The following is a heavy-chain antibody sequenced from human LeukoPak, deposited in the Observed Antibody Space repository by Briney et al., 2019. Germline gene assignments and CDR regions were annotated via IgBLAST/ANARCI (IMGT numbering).Heavy chain of an antibody. V-gene: IGHV3-21*01. CDR2: ISSSSSYI. CDR1: GFTFSSYS. J-gene: IGHJ4*02. Sequence: GGSLRLSCAASGFTFSSYSMDWVRQAPGKGLEWVSSISSSSSYIYYADSVKGRFTISRDNAKNSLYLQMNSLRAEDTAVYYCARRGSGYTEPIDYWGQGTLVTVSS. CDR3: ARRGSGYTEPIDY. D-gene: IGHD5-12*01.